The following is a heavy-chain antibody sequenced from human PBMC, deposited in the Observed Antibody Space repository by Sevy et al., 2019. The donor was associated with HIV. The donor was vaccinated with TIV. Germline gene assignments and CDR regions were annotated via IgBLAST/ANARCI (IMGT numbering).Heavy chain of an antibody. Sequence: GGSLRLSCVGSGFTFASFFMTWVREAPGKGLEWVSAIDGSGVRTYYADSVKGRFTISRDNSKKTLSLQMNSLRAEDSAVYYCAHLHSYHGDMGVWGQGTTVTVSS. D-gene: IGHD6-6*01. V-gene: IGHV3-23*01. CDR1: GFTFASFF. CDR3: AHLHSYHGDMGV. CDR2: IDGSGVRT. J-gene: IGHJ6*02.